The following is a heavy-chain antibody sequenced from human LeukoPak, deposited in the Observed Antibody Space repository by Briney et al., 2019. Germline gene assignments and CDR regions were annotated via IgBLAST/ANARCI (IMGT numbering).Heavy chain of an antibody. J-gene: IGHJ4*02. CDR3: ARPGSGYDRGHYYFDY. CDR1: GYSFTSYW. D-gene: IGHD5-12*01. CDR2: IYPGDSDT. Sequence: GESLKISCKGSGYSFTSYWIGWVRQMPGKGLEWMGIIYPGDSDTRYSPSFQGQVTISADKSISTAYLQWSSLKASDTAMYYCARPGSGYDRGHYYFDYWGQGTLVTVSS. V-gene: IGHV5-51*01.